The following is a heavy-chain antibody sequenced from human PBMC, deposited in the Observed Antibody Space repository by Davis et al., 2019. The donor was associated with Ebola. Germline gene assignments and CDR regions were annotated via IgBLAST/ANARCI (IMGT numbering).Heavy chain of an antibody. CDR2: IYYRGST. V-gene: IGHV4-59*08. CDR1: GGSVSNYY. J-gene: IGHJ5*02. D-gene: IGHD1-26*01. Sequence: SETLSLTCPVSGGSVSNYYWSWIRQSPGKGLEWIGYIYYRGSTNYNPSLKSRVTISVDTSKNQFSLKLSSVTAADTAVYYCARHLRRGSYSGWFDPWGQGTLVTVSS. CDR3: ARHLRRGSYSGWFDP.